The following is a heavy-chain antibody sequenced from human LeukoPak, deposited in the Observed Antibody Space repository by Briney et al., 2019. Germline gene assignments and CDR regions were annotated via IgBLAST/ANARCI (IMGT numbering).Heavy chain of an antibody. CDR3: AIRKSGNAIDY. D-gene: IGHD5-12*01. J-gene: IGHJ4*02. CDR1: GFAVSSNY. V-gene: IGHV3-66*01. Sequence: GGSLRLSCAASGFAVSSNYMSWVRQAPGKGLEWVAVIYSGGSTNYADSVKGRFTISRDNSKNTLYLLMNSLRAEDTAVYYCAIRKSGNAIDYWGQGTLVTVSS. CDR2: IYSGGST.